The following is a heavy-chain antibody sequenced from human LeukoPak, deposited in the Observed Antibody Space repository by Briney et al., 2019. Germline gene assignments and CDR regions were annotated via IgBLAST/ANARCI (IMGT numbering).Heavy chain of an antibody. CDR2: IYYSGST. V-gene: IGHV4-59*08. CDR3: ARLGGYDILTGYSPQRSGFDY. CDR1: GGSISSYY. Sequence: SETLSLTCTVSGGSISSYYWSWIRQPPGKGLEWIGYIYYSGSTNYNPPLKSRVTISVDTSKNQFSLKLSSVTAADTAVYYCARLGGYDILTGYSPQRSGFDYWGQGTLVTVSS. D-gene: IGHD3-9*01. J-gene: IGHJ4*02.